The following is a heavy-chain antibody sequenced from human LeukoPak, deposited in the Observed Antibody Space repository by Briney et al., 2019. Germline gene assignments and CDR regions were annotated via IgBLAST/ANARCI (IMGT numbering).Heavy chain of an antibody. CDR2: ISYDGSHK. Sequence: GGSLRLSCAASGFTFSDYAMHWVRQAPGMGLEWLAVISYDGSHKFYADSVRGRFTISRDDSKNTLYLQMSSLRVEDTAVYSCARPRTAKIPSASDFWGQGTLVTVSS. CDR3: ARPRTAKIPSASDF. J-gene: IGHJ4*02. D-gene: IGHD5-18*01. CDR1: GFTFSDYA. V-gene: IGHV3-30*04.